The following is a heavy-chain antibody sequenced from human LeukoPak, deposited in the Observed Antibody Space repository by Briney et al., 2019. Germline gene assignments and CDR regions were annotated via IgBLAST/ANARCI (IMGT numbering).Heavy chain of an antibody. CDR3: CLGADVSGYRALDY. CDR2: LYIGGMT. J-gene: IGHJ4*02. V-gene: IGHV3-66*01. D-gene: IGHD3-22*01. CDR1: GFTVSSTY. Sequence: GSLRLSCAASGFTVSSTYLSWVRQAPGKGLEWVSVLYIGGMTYYSDSVKDRLTISRDNVKNTLYLQMNGLRAEDTAVYYCCLGADVSGYRALDYWGRGTLVTVSS.